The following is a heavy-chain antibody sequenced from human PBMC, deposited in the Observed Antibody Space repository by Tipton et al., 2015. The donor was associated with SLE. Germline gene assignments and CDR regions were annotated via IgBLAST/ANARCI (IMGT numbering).Heavy chain of an antibody. J-gene: IGHJ6*02. V-gene: IGHV4-4*02. D-gene: IGHD2/OR15-2a*01. Sequence: SGDSVSSDKWWSWVRQSPGKGLEWIGEIHRRGSTNYNPSVKSRVTISLDRSKNQFSLRLTSVTAADTAVYYCARAKVEETTFKYFFNGLDVWGRGTTVTVS. CDR3: ARAKVEETTFKYFFNGLDV. CDR1: GDSVSSDKW. CDR2: IHRRGST.